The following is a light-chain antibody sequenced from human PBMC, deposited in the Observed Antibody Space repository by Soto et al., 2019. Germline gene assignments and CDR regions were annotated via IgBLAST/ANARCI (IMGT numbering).Light chain of an antibody. J-gene: IGKJ1*01. Sequence: EIVMTQSPATLSVSPGERATLSCRASQSVSSYLAWYQQKPGQAPSLLIYGASTRATGIPARFSGSGSGTEFTLTIGSLQSEDFAVYYCQQYNNWPRTFGQGTKVEIK. CDR3: QQYNNWPRT. CDR1: QSVSSY. V-gene: IGKV3-15*01. CDR2: GAS.